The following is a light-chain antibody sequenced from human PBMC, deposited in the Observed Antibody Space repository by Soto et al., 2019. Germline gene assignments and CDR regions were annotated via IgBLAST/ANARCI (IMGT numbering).Light chain of an antibody. CDR3: HQYNSYTWT. Sequence: EIVLTQSPVTLSLSPGERATLSCRASQSVSISYLAWYQQKPGQAPRLLIYGASTRATGIPARFSGSGSGTEFTLTISSLHPDDFAPYYCHQYNSYTWTFGQGTKVDIK. J-gene: IGKJ1*01. CDR2: GAS. CDR1: QSVSISY. V-gene: IGKV3-20*01.